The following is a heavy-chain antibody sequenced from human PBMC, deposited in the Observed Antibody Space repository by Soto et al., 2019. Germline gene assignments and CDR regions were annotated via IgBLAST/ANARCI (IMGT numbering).Heavy chain of an antibody. V-gene: IGHV5-10-1*01. D-gene: IGHD6-13*01. CDR1: GYSFTSYW. CDR3: ARQNGGSSWYLVDRLYYYYGMDV. CDR2: IDPSDSYT. J-gene: IGHJ6*02. Sequence: PGESLKISCKGSGYSFTSYWISWVRPMPGKGLEWMGRIDPSDSYTNYSPSFQGHVTISADKSISTAYLQWSSLKASDTAMYYCARQNGGSSWYLVDRLYYYYGMDVWGQGTTVTVSS.